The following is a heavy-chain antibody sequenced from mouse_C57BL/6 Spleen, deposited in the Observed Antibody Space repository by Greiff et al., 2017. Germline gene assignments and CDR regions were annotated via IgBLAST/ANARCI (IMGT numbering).Heavy chain of an antibody. D-gene: IGHD1-1*01. CDR2: IDPSDSYT. J-gene: IGHJ1*03. V-gene: IGHV1-69*01. CDR1: GYTFTSYW. CDR3: ARGGTTVVAPYFDG. Sequence: QVQLQQPGAELVMPGASVKLSCKASGYTFTSYWMHWVKQRPGQGLEWIGEIDPSDSYTNYNQKFKGKSTLTVDKSSSTAYMQLSSLTSEDSAVYYCARGGTTVVAPYFDGWGTGTTVTVSS.